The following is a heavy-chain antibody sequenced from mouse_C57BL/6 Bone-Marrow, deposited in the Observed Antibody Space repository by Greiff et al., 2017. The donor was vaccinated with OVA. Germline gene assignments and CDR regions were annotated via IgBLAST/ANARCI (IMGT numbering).Heavy chain of an antibody. D-gene: IGHD5-1*01. CDR1: GYTFTEYT. CDR2: FYPGSGSI. J-gene: IGHJ2*01. V-gene: IGHV1-62-2*01. CDR3: ARHEDRSNCFDY. Sequence: QVHVKQSGAELVKPGASVTLSCKASGYTFTEYTIHWVKQRSGQGLEWIGWFYPGSGSIKYNEKFKDKATLTADKSSSTVYMELSRLTSEDSAVYYCARHEDRSNCFDYWGQGTTLTVSS.